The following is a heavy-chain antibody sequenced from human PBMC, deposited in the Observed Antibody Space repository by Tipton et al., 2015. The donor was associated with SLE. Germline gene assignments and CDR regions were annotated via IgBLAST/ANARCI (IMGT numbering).Heavy chain of an antibody. D-gene: IGHD3-10*01. J-gene: IGHJ3*02. Sequence: SLRLSCAASGFTFSSYWMSWVRQAPGKGLEWVANIKQDGSEKYYVDSVKGRFTISRDNAKNSLYLQMNSLRAEDTAVYYCARRAYGSGSPGDAFDIWGQGTMVTVSS. CDR1: GFTFSSYW. CDR3: ARRAYGSGSPGDAFDI. V-gene: IGHV3-7*01. CDR2: IKQDGSEK.